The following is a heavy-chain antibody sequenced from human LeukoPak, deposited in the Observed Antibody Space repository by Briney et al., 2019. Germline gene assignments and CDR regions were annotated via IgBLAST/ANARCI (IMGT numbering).Heavy chain of an antibody. CDR2: INPNSGGT. D-gene: IGHD5-24*01. CDR3: ARAVRDGYIDYFYYMDV. Sequence: ASVNVSCKASRYTFTGYYMCWVRQAPGQGLEWMGWINPNSGGTNYAQKFQGRVTMTRDTSISTAYMELSSLRSEDTAIYYCARAVRDGYIDYFYYMDVWGKGTTVTVSS. J-gene: IGHJ6*03. V-gene: IGHV1-2*02. CDR1: RYTFTGYY.